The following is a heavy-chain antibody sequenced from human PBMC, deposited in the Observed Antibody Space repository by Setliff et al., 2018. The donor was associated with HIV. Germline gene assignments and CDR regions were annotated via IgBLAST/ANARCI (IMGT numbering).Heavy chain of an antibody. CDR3: ARSVMTTTNYFDY. J-gene: IGHJ4*02. CDR2: IYHSGNT. Sequence: GSLRLSCVASGFIFSDHHMDWVRQPPGKGLEWIGSIYHSGNTYYNPSLKSRVIISVDMSKNQFSLKLTSVTAADTAVFYCARSVMTTTNYFDYWGPGTLVTVPQ. V-gene: IGHV4-38-2*01. D-gene: IGHD4-4*01. CDR1: GFIFSDHH.